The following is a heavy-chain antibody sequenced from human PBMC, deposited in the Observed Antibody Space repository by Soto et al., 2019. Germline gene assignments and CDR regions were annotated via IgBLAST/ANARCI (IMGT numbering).Heavy chain of an antibody. V-gene: IGHV1-46*03. Sequence: QVQLVQSGAEVKKPGASVKVSCKASGYTFTNYHIHWVRQAPGQGLEWIGKINPGGGSTSYAQKFQGRVTVTRDTSTSTVYKELSSLRSEDTAVYYCVRNSYFFGSDYWGQGTLVTVSS. D-gene: IGHD3-3*01. CDR2: INPGGGST. CDR3: VRNSYFFGSDY. J-gene: IGHJ4*02. CDR1: GYTFTNYH.